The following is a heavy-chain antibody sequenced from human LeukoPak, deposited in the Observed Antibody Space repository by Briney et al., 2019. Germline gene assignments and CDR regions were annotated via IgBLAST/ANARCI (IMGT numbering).Heavy chain of an antibody. CDR1: GFTFSSDG. J-gene: IGHJ5*02. Sequence: GGSLRLSCAPVGFTFSSDGMHWVRQAPGKGLEWVAYIRDDGTNKYYADSVKGRFTISRDNSENTLYLQMNSLRAEDTALYYCAKEYCTITSCTSFDPWGQETLVTVSS. V-gene: IGHV3-30*02. CDR3: AKEYCTITSCTSFDP. CDR2: IRDDGTNK. D-gene: IGHD2-2*01.